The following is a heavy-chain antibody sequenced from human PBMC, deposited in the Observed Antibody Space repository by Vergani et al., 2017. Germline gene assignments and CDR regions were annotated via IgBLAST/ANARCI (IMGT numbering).Heavy chain of an antibody. Sequence: QVQVVQSGAEVKKSGASVKVFCKTSGYTFSNYYMHWVRQAPGQGLEWMGIINSSGGHTNYAQKFQGRVTMTRDTSTSTVYMELSSLRSEDTAIYYCARGDYGILTGYRYWGQGTLVTVSA. CDR2: INSSGGHT. J-gene: IGHJ4*02. CDR3: ARGDYGILTGYRY. CDR1: GYTFSNYY. D-gene: IGHD3-9*01. V-gene: IGHV1-46*03.